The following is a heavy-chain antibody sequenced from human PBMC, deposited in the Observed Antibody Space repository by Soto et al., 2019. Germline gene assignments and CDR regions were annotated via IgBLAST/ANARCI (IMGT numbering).Heavy chain of an antibody. J-gene: IGHJ6*02. Sequence: QVQLLESGGGVVQPGESLRLSCAASEFTFSSYAMHWVRQAPGKGLEWVAVVSNDGSNKYYADSVKGRFTISRDNSKNTLNLQMNSLRAEDTAVYYCAKDQSTNSRSYHALDVWGQGTTVIVSS. CDR2: VSNDGSNK. D-gene: IGHD2-8*01. V-gene: IGHV3-30*18. CDR1: EFTFSSYA. CDR3: AKDQSTNSRSYHALDV.